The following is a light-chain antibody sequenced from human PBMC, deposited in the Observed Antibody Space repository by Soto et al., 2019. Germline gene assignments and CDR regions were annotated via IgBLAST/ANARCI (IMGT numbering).Light chain of an antibody. V-gene: IGLV1-44*01. CDR2: TNY. Sequence: QSVLAQPPSASGTPGQRVTISCSGASPNIGSNTVNWYQQLPGTAPKLLIYTNYQRPSGVPDRFSGSKSGTSASLAISGLQSEDEADYYCATWEDSLSGVVFGGGTQLTVL. J-gene: IGLJ2*01. CDR1: SPNIGSNT. CDR3: ATWEDSLSGVV.